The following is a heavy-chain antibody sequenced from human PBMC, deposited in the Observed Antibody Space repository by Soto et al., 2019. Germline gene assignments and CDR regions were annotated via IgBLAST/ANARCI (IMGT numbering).Heavy chain of an antibody. J-gene: IGHJ4*02. D-gene: IGHD3-9*01. CDR2: INAGNGNK. CDR3: ARGTGLYFDRH. CDR1: GYTFTSYA. V-gene: IGHV1-3*01. Sequence: QVQLVQSGAEVKKPGASVKVSCKASGYTFTSYAMHWVRQAPGQRLEWMGWINAGNGNKKYSQKFQGRVTITRDTPASTAYMELSSLRSEDTAVYYCARGTGLYFDRHWGQGTLVTVSS.